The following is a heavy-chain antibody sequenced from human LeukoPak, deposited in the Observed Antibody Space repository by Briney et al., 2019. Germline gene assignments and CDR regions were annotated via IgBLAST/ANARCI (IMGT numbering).Heavy chain of an antibody. CDR1: GFTFSSYS. CDR3: ARVGRSGWTVDY. V-gene: IGHV3-48*04. Sequence: GGSLRLACAASGFTFSSYSMNWVRQAPGKGLEWVSYISSSSSNIYHADSVKGRFTISRDNAKNSLHLQMNSLRAEDTAVYYCARVGRSGWTVDYWGQGTLVTVSS. CDR2: ISSSSSNI. J-gene: IGHJ4*02. D-gene: IGHD6-19*01.